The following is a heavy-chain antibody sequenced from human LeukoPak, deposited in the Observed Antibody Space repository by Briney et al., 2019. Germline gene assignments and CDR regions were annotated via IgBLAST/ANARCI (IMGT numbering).Heavy chain of an antibody. Sequence: GGSLRLSCAASGFTFSTYAMSWVRQAPGKGLEWVSGISGSGSGTYYADSVKGRFTISRDNSKNTLYLQMNSLRAEDTAVYWCAKDLPGDPEDSYYDMDVWGQGTAVTVSS. J-gene: IGHJ6*02. CDR2: ISGSGSGT. V-gene: IGHV3-23*01. CDR3: AKDLPGDPEDSYYDMDV. D-gene: IGHD3-10*01. CDR1: GFTFSTYA.